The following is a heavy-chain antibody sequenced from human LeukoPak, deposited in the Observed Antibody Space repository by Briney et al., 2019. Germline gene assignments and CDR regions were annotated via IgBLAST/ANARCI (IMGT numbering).Heavy chain of an antibody. J-gene: IGHJ4*02. Sequence: SETLSLTCTVSGGSITYYYWSWIRQAPGKGLEWIRYIYYSGNTNYNPSLKSRVTISVDTSESQFSLKLSSITAADTAVYYCARFGYGVRYFDYWGRGTLVTV. V-gene: IGHV4-59*08. CDR1: GGSITYYY. CDR2: IYYSGNT. CDR3: ARFGYGVRYFDY. D-gene: IGHD3-10*01.